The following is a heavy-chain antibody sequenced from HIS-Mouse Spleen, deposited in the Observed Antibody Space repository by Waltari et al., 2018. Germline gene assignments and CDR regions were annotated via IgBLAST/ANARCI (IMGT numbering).Heavy chain of an antibody. CDR1: GFTFSSYT. CDR2: ISSSSSTI. J-gene: IGHJ4*02. V-gene: IGHV3-48*01. Sequence: SLRLSCAASGFTFSSYTMNWVRQAPGKGLEWVSYISSSSSTIYYADSVKGRFTISRDNAKNSLYLQMNSLRAEDTAVYYCARGASGSYYLVSVSDYWGQGTLVTVSS. CDR3: ARGASGSYYLVSVSDY. D-gene: IGHD1-26*01.